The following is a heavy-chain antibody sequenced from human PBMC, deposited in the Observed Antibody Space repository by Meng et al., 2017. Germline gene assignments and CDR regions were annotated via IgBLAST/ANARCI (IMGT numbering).Heavy chain of an antibody. CDR3: ARVKITGTTRSIDY. Sequence: GQRQESGPGLVRPSETLSLTCTVSGGSVSSGSYYWSWIRQPPGKGLEWIGYIYYSGSTNYNPSLKSRVTISVDTSKNQFSLKLSSVTAADTAVYYCARVKITGTTRSIDYWGQGTLVTVSS. CDR1: GGSVSSGSYY. CDR2: IYYSGST. V-gene: IGHV4-61*01. D-gene: IGHD1-7*01. J-gene: IGHJ4*02.